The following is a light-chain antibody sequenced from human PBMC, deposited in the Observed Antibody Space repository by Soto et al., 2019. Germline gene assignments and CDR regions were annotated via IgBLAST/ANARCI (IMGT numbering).Light chain of an antibody. CDR3: CAHTGTAIL. CDR1: SSDVGRYNY. Sequence: QSALTQPPSVSGSPGHSVTISCTGTSSDVGRYNYVPWYQQRPGKAPKLIIYDVTKRPSGVPERFSGSKSGNTASLTISGLQADDEADYSCCAHTGTAILFGGGTKVTVL. V-gene: IGLV2-11*01. CDR2: DVT. J-gene: IGLJ2*01.